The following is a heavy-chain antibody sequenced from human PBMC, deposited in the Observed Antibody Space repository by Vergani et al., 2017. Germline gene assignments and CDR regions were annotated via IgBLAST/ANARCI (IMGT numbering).Heavy chain of an antibody. D-gene: IGHD3-16*02. CDR1: GYTFTTYA. CDR3: ARERFYDYVGVSDRLRGRYYFAY. V-gene: IGHV1-3*01. Sequence: QVQLVQSGAEVKKPGASVKVSCKSSGYTFTTYAMHWVRQGPGQRLEWMGWINAGNGNTKYSQKFQGRVTITRDTSASTAYLGLSSLRSEDPAVYYCARERFYDYVGVSDRLRGRYYFAYWSQGTLVTVYS. J-gene: IGHJ4*02. CDR2: INAGNGNT.